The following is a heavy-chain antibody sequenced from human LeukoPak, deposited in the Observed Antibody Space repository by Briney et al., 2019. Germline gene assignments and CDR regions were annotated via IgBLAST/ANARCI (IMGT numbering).Heavy chain of an antibody. D-gene: IGHD3-9*01. V-gene: IGHV4-59*01. CDR3: ARGDYDILTGYSDSEYFQH. CDR1: GGSISSYY. J-gene: IGHJ1*01. Sequence: SETLSLTCTVSGGSISSYYWSWIRQPPGKGLEWIGYIYYSGSTNYNPSLKSRVTTSVDTSKNQFSLKLSSVTAADTAVYYCARGDYDILTGYSDSEYFQHWGQGTLVTVSS. CDR2: IYYSGST.